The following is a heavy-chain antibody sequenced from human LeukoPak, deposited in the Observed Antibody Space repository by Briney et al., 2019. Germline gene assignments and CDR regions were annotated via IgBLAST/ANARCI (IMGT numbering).Heavy chain of an antibody. CDR2: INHSGST. J-gene: IGHJ4*02. CDR1: GGSFSSYY. V-gene: IGHV4-34*01. D-gene: IGHD5-18*01. CDR3: ARGHDTAMAYDY. Sequence: SETLSLTCAVYGGSFSSYYWSWIRQPPGKGLEWIGEINHSGSTNYNPSLKSRVTISVDTSKNQFSLKLSSVTAADTAVYYCARGHDTAMAYDYWGQGTLVTVSS.